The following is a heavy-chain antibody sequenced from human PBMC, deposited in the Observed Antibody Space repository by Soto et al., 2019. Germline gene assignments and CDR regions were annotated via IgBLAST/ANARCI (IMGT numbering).Heavy chain of an antibody. CDR3: ARDRWDIVVVVRAYGMDV. CDR2: ISAYNGNT. V-gene: IGHV1-18*01. D-gene: IGHD2-15*01. CDR1: GYTFTSYG. J-gene: IGHJ6*02. Sequence: QVQLVQSGAEVKKPGASVKVSCKASGYTFTSYGISWVRQAPGQGLEWMGWISAYNGNTNYAQKLQGRVTMTTDTSTSTAYMELRSLRSDDTAVYYCARDRWDIVVVVRAYGMDVWGQGTTVTVSS.